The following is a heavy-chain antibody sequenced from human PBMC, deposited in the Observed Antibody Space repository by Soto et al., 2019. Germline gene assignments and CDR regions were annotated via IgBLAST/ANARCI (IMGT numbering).Heavy chain of an antibody. J-gene: IGHJ4*02. V-gene: IGHV1-69*13. Sequence: SVKVSCKASGGTFSSYAISLVRQAPGQGLEWMGGIIPIFGTANYAQKFQGRVTITADESTSTAYMELSSLRSEDTAVYYCGRGKGYCSGGSCYSGSTSDYWGQGTLVTVSS. CDR1: GGTFSSYA. CDR3: GRGKGYCSGGSCYSGSTSDY. CDR2: IIPIFGTA. D-gene: IGHD2-15*01.